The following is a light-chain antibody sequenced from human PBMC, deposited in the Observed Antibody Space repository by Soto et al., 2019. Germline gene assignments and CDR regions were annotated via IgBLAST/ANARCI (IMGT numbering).Light chain of an antibody. CDR2: QVT. Sequence: QSALTQPASVSGSLGQSITISCTGTTRDIAGYNCISWYQQLPGKAPKLMIYQVTIRPSGISNRFSGSKSGNTASLTISGLQAEDEADYYCTSFSSSTSLYVFGTGTRSPS. J-gene: IGLJ1*01. CDR1: TRDIAGYNC. CDR3: TSFSSSTSLYV. V-gene: IGLV2-14*01.